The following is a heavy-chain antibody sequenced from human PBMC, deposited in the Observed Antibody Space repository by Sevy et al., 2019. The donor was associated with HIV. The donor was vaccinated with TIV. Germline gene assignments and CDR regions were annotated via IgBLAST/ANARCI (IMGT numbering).Heavy chain of an antibody. J-gene: IGHJ6*03. D-gene: IGHD3-3*01. CDR2: INSDGSST. CDR1: GFTFSSYW. Sequence: GGSLRLSCAASGFTFSSYWMHWVRQAPGKGLVWVSRINSDGSSTSYADSVKGRFTISRDNAKNTLYRQMNSLRAEDKAVYYCARTMAYYDFWSGYFGVSDYYYYYMDVWGKGTTVTVSS. CDR3: ARTMAYYDFWSGYFGVSDYYYYYMDV. V-gene: IGHV3-74*01.